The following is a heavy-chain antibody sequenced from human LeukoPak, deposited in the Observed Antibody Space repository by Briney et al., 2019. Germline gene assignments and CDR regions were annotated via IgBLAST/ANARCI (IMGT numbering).Heavy chain of an antibody. CDR3: ASSRAYVYHDY. Sequence: PGGALRLSCTASGFTFSNYPMYWVRQAPGKGLEWVPAITGDGKSTYYAESMKGRFTLSRDNSKNTLYLQMNSLRAEDTAVYYCASSRAYVYHDYWGQGTLVTVSS. V-gene: IGHV3-23*01. CDR2: ITGDGKST. CDR1: GFTFSNYP. D-gene: IGHD5-18*01. J-gene: IGHJ4*02.